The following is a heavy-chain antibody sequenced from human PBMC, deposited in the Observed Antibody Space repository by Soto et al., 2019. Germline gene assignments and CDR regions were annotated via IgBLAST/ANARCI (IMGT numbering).Heavy chain of an antibody. CDR2: ISYDGSNK. CDR1: GCTFSSYG. J-gene: IGHJ4*02. Sequence: QVQLVESGGGVVQPGRSLRLSCAASGCTFSSYGMHWVRQAPGKGLEWVAVISYDGSNKYYADSVKGRFTISRDNSKNTLYLQMNSLRAEDTAVYYCANVLRLDYWGQGTLVTVSS. D-gene: IGHD2-8*01. V-gene: IGHV3-30*18. CDR3: ANVLRLDY.